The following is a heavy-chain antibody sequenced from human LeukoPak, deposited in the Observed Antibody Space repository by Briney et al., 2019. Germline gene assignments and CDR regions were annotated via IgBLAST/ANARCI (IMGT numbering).Heavy chain of an antibody. J-gene: IGHJ4*02. V-gene: IGHV1-69*13. Sequence: GASVKVSCKASGGTFSSYAISWVRQAPGQGLEWMGGIIPIFGTANYAQKFQGRVTITADESTSTAYMELSSLRSEDTAVYYCASSTHYYDSSQPPDYWGQGTLVTVPS. CDR1: GGTFSSYA. CDR3: ASSTHYYDSSQPPDY. CDR2: IIPIFGTA. D-gene: IGHD3-22*01.